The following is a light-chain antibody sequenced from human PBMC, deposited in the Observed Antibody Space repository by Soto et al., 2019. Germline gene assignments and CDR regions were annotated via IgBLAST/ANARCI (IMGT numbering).Light chain of an antibody. CDR3: SSYTNANTWV. J-gene: IGLJ3*02. V-gene: IGLV2-14*01. Sequence: QSVLTQPASVSGSPGQSITISCTGTSSDVGAYDYVSWYQQHPGKAPKFILYEVSNRPSGLSNRFSGSKSGNTASLTISGLQAEDEADYYCSSYTNANTWVFGGGTKVTVL. CDR2: EVS. CDR1: SSDVGAYDY.